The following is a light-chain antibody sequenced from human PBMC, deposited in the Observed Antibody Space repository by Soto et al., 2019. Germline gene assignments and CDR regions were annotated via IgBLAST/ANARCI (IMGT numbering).Light chain of an antibody. CDR2: DVN. CDR3: SSYTNASSVV. CDR1: SSDVGAYNW. Sequence: QSVLTQPPSVSGSPGQSITISCTGTSSDVGAYNWVAWYQHHPGKAPKLMICDVNNRPSGVADRFSGSRSGNTASLTISGLQAEDEGDYYCSSYTNASSVVFGGGTKLTVL. V-gene: IGLV2-14*03. J-gene: IGLJ3*02.